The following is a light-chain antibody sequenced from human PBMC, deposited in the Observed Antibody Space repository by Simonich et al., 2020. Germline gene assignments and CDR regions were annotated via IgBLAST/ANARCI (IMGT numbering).Light chain of an antibody. Sequence: QLVLTQSPSASASLGASVKLTCTLSSGHSSYAIAWHQQQPEKVPRYLMKLNSDGSHSKGDGIPGRFSGSSSGAERYLTISSLQSEDEADYYCQTWGTGIQVFGGGTKLTVL. CDR2: LNSDGSH. CDR3: QTWGTGIQV. V-gene: IGLV4-69*01. J-gene: IGLJ2*01. CDR1: SGHSSYA.